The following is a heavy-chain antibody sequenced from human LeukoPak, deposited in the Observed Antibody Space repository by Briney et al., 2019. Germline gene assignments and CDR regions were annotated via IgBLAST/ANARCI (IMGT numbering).Heavy chain of an antibody. CDR2: ISSSGRTT. J-gene: IGHJ4*02. CDR1: GFTFSNYS. CDR3: ARDSYSDSSGYWGYFDY. D-gene: IGHD3-22*01. Sequence: GGSLRLSCAASGFTFSNYSINWVRQAPGKGLEWVSYISSSGRTTYYADSVKGRFTISRDNARNSLYLHMDSLRAEDTAIYYCARDSYSDSSGYWGYFDYWGQGTLVTVSS. V-gene: IGHV3-48*04.